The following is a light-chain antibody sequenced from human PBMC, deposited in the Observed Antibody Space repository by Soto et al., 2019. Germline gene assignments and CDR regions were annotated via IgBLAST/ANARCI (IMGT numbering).Light chain of an antibody. CDR3: QQYNNWPPWT. J-gene: IGKJ1*01. Sequence: EIVMTQSPATMSVSPGDRATLSCRASQSINTMLAWYQQKPGQAPRLLMYGASTRATGTPARFSGSGSGTNFNLTISSLQSEDFGVYSCQQYNNWPPWTFGQGTKV. CDR1: QSINTM. V-gene: IGKV3-15*01. CDR2: GAS.